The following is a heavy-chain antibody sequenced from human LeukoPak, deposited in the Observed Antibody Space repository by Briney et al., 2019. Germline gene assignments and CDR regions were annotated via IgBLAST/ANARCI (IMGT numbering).Heavy chain of an antibody. CDR1: GGSISSSNW. J-gene: IGHJ4*02. CDR3: GGGYYGSGRGDY. CDR2: IYHSGST. D-gene: IGHD3-10*01. Sequence: PSETLSLTCAVSGGSISSSNWWSWVRQPPGKGLEWIGEIYHSGSTNYNPSLKSRVTISVDKSKNQFSLKLSSVTAADTAVYYCGGGYYGSGRGDYWGQGTLVTVSS. V-gene: IGHV4-4*02.